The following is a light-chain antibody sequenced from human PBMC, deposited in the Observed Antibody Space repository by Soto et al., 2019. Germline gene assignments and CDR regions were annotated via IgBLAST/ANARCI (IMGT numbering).Light chain of an antibody. CDR3: SSYTTVPSPHWV. CDR1: SSDLGGLNY. CDR2: KVD. V-gene: IGLV2-14*01. J-gene: IGLJ3*02. Sequence: QSALTQPASVSGSPGQSITIPCSGRSSDLGGLNYVSWYQQHPGKVPKLIIFKVDNRPSGISDRFSASKYGNTASLTISGLQAEDEAHYYCSSYTTVPSPHWVVAVGTKLTVL.